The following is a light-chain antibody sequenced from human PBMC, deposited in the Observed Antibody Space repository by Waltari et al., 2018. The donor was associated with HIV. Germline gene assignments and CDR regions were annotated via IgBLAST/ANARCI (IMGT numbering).Light chain of an antibody. CDR2: GSS. CDR3: HQRSSWPLT. Sequence: IVLTQSPATLSLFPGERASLSCRASQSVSSYLAWYQQKPGQAPSLLIYGSSSRATGIPDRFSGSGSGTDFTLTISSLEPGDFGVYYCHQRSSWPLTFGQGTRLEIK. V-gene: IGKV3-11*01. J-gene: IGKJ5*01. CDR1: QSVSSY.